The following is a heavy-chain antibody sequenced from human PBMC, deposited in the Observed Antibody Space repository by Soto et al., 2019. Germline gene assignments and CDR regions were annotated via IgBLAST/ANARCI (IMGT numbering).Heavy chain of an antibody. CDR1: GGSISSGGYS. CDR2: IYHTEST. D-gene: IGHD3-16*01. J-gene: IGHJ4*02. V-gene: IGHV4-30-2*01. Sequence: QLQLQESGSGLVKPSQTLSLTCAVSGGSISSGGYSWSWIRQPPGKGLEWIGNIYHTESTDYNPSLKSRVTISVDRSKNQFFLNLTSATAADTAVYYCARVGGLAELSLFDYWGQGTLVTVSS. CDR3: ARVGGLAELSLFDY.